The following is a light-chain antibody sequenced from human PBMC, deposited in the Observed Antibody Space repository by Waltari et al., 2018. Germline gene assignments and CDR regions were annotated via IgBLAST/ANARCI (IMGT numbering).Light chain of an antibody. CDR2: FNSDGSH. J-gene: IGLJ3*02. Sequence: EKGPPYLMKFNSDGSHSKGYDTPDRFSGSISGAERYLTISNLQPEDEAYYYCETGGHGTWVFGGGTKVTVL. V-gene: IGLV4-69*01. CDR3: ETGGHGTWV.